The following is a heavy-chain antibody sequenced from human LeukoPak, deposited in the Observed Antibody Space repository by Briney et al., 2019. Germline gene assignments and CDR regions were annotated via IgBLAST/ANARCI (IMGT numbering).Heavy chain of an antibody. J-gene: IGHJ6*03. Sequence: SETLSLTCTVSGGSTSSYYWSWLRQPPGKGLEWIGYIYYSGSTNYNPSLKSRVTISVDTSKNQFSLKLSSVTAADTAVYYCARGDYMDVWGKGTTVTVSS. CDR3: ARGDYMDV. CDR2: IYYSGST. CDR1: GGSTSSYY. V-gene: IGHV4-59*01.